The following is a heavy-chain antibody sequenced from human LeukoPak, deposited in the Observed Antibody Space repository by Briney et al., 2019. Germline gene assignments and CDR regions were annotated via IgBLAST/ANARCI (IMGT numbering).Heavy chain of an antibody. CDR3: VRDGREGFDI. Sequence: PGGSLRLSCVASGFAFNIYSMNWVRQAPGKGLVWVSYIKYDSSTIYYGDSVKGRFTISRDNVKNSLYLQVSSLRAEDTAVYYCVRDGREGFDIWGHGTLVIVSS. CDR2: IKYDSSTI. D-gene: IGHD5-24*01. V-gene: IGHV3-48*04. J-gene: IGHJ3*02. CDR1: GFAFNIYS.